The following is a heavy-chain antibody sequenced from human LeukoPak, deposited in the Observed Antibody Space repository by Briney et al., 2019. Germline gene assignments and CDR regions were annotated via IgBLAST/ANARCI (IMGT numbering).Heavy chain of an antibody. J-gene: IGHJ6*02. CDR3: ARQPYRTTDYYYYYGMDV. CDR1: GGSISSYY. CDR2: IYYSGST. D-gene: IGHD1-7*01. Sequence: SETLSLTCTVSGGSISSYYWSWIRQPPGKGLEWIGYIYYSGSTNYNPSLKSRVTISVDTSKNQFSLKLSSVTAADTAVYYRARQPYRTTDYYYYYGMDVWGQGTTVTVSS. V-gene: IGHV4-59*08.